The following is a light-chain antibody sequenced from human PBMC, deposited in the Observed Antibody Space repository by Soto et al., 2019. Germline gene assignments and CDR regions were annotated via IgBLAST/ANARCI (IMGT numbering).Light chain of an antibody. CDR2: EVS. CDR1: IHYDF. V-gene: IGLV2-14*01. CDR3: GSYTSSSNYV. J-gene: IGLJ1*01. Sequence: QSVLTQPASVSGSPGQSITISCTGYIHYDFVSWYQQHPGTAPKLVIYEVSNRPSGTSDRFSGSKSGHTASLTISGLQTEDEAVYYCGSYTSSSNYVLGTGTKV.